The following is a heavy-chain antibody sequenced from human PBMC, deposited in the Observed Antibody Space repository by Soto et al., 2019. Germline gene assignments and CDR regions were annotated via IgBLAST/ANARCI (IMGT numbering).Heavy chain of an antibody. CDR3: AKDRRAGGNYGFYSDF. V-gene: IGHV3-23*01. D-gene: IGHD1-7*01. CDR1: GFTFSSYV. Sequence: GGSLRLSCAASGFTFSSYVMTWVRQAPGKGLEWVSFSSATGAGTYYADSVKGRFTISRDNSKNTLYLQMTSLRADDTAVYYCAKDRRAGGNYGFYSDFWGQGALVTVSS. CDR2: SSATGAGT. J-gene: IGHJ4*02.